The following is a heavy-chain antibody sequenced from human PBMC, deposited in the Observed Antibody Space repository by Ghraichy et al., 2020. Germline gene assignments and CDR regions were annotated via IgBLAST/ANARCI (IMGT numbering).Heavy chain of an antibody. CDR3: ARQNRQAVVTPFDY. CDR1: GGSISSSSYY. V-gene: IGHV4-39*01. D-gene: IGHD4-23*01. J-gene: IGHJ4*02. Sequence: SETLSLTCTVSGGSISSSSYYWGWIRQPPGKGLEWIGSIYYSGSTYYNPSLKSRVTISVDTSKNQFSLKLSSVTAADTAVYYCARQNRQAVVTPFDYWGQGTLVTVSS. CDR2: IYYSGST.